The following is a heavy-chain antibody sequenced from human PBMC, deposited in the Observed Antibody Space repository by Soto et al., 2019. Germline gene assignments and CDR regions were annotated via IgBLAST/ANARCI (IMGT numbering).Heavy chain of an antibody. Sequence: GESLKISCKGSGYSFTSYWIGWVRQMPGKGLEWMGIIYPGDSDTRYSPSFQGQVTISADKSISTAYLQWSSLKASDTAMYYCARHRGEYGDPLFTFDYWGQGTLVTVSS. CDR2: IYPGDSDT. D-gene: IGHD4-17*01. J-gene: IGHJ4*02. CDR3: ARHRGEYGDPLFTFDY. CDR1: GYSFTSYW. V-gene: IGHV5-51*01.